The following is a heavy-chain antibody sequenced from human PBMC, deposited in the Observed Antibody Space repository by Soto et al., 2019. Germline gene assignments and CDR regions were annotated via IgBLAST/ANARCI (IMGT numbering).Heavy chain of an antibody. V-gene: IGHV4-59*01. CDR3: ARDLWGYCGTDCYPLDV. J-gene: IGHJ6*02. D-gene: IGHD2-21*02. CDR1: GGSISGYY. Sequence: QVQLQESGPGLVKPSETLSLTCTVSGGSISGYYWSWIRQPPGKGLEWIGYMYNTGSTVYNPSFNSRVPIAVDTSKNQFSLKLNSVTAADAAVYYCARDLWGYCGTDCYPLDVWGQGTTVTVSS. CDR2: MYNTGST.